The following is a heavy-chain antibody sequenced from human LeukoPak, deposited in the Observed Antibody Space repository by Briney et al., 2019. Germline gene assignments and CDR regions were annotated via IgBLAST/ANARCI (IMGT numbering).Heavy chain of an antibody. CDR2: IYYSGST. D-gene: IGHD6-13*01. J-gene: IGHJ5*02. CDR3: ARHLGSSWYFWFDP. CDR1: GGSISSYY. Sequence: SETLSLTCTVSGGSISSYYWSWIRQPPGKGLEWIGYIYYSGSTNYNPSLKSRVTISVDTSKNQFSLKLSSVTAADTAVYYCARHLGSSWYFWFDPWGQGTLVTVSS. V-gene: IGHV4-59*08.